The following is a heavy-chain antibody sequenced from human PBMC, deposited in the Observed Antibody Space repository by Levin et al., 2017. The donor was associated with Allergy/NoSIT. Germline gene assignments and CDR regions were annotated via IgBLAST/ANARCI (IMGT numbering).Heavy chain of an antibody. CDR2: INPRTGAT. J-gene: IGHJ4*02. CDR3: ARDENFDWPLFGFEF. Sequence: PGGSLRLSCKASGYSFTGYYLNWVRQAPGQGLEWMGWINPRTGATAYAQKFQGRVTMGIDTSVNTVYMELSRLTSDDTAVYFCARDENFDWPLFGFEFWGQGTLVTVSS. V-gene: IGHV1-2*02. CDR1: GYSFTGYY. D-gene: IGHD3-9*01.